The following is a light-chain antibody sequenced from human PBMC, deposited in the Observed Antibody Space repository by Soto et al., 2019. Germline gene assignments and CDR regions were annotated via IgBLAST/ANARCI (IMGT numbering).Light chain of an antibody. Sequence: IVLTQSPGTVSLSPGERATLSRMASQSVSNNYLAWYQQRPGQDTRLLIYGASNRATGIKDRFSGSGSGTEFTLKIRSMQNEELATYYCQTTYRTPWTLGQGNKGDIK. CDR2: GAS. CDR3: QTTYRTPWT. V-gene: IGKV3-20*01. CDR1: QSVSNNY. J-gene: IGKJ1*01.